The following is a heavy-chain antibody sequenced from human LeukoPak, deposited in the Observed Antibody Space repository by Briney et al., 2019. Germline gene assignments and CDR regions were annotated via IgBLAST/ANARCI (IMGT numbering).Heavy chain of an antibody. V-gene: IGHV3-21*01. CDR1: GFTFSSYS. Sequence: GGSLRLSCAASGFTFSSYSMNWVRQAPGKGLEWVSSISSSSSYIYYADSVKGRFTIPRDNAKNSLYLQMNSLRAEDTAVYYCARDKGLLLDYWGQGTLVTVSS. CDR3: ARDKGLLLDY. J-gene: IGHJ4*02. CDR2: ISSSSSYI. D-gene: IGHD2-15*01.